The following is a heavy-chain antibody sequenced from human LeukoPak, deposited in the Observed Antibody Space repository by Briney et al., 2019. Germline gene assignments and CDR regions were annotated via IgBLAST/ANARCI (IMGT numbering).Heavy chain of an antibody. D-gene: IGHD2-15*01. J-gene: IGHJ4*02. Sequence: SETLSLTCAVYGVSFSGYYWSWIRQPPGKGLEWIGEIYHSGSTNYNPSLKSRVTISVDTSKNQFSLKLSSVTAADTAVYYCARMVVRSSFDYWGQGTLVTVSS. CDR1: GVSFSGYY. CDR3: ARMVVRSSFDY. V-gene: IGHV4-34*01. CDR2: IYHSGST.